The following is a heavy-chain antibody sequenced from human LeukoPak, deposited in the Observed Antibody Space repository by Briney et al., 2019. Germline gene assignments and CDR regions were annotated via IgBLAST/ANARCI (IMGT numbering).Heavy chain of an antibody. Sequence: ASVKVSCKASGFTFTSSAMQWVRQARGQRLEWIGWIVVGSGNTNYAQKFQERVTITRDMSTSTAYMELSSLRSEDTAVYYCAAGSLVDTAMVSSWFDPWGQGTLVTVSS. D-gene: IGHD5-18*01. V-gene: IGHV1-58*02. CDR2: IVVGSGNT. CDR1: GFTFTSSA. CDR3: AAGSLVDTAMVSSWFDP. J-gene: IGHJ5*02.